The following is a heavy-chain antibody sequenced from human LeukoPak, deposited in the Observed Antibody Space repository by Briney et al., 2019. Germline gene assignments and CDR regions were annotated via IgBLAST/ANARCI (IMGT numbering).Heavy chain of an antibody. J-gene: IGHJ4*02. CDR3: VGDQVDDTGYLR. Sequence: QTGGSLRLSCSASGFTFTTYTMYWVRQAPGKGLEFVSVVNGNGDTTYYTDSVKGRFTISRDNSKNTLYLQMSSLRAEDTAVYYCVGDQVDDTGYLRWGQGTRVTVSS. V-gene: IGHV3-64D*06. CDR2: VNGNGDTT. D-gene: IGHD3-9*01. CDR1: GFTFTTYT.